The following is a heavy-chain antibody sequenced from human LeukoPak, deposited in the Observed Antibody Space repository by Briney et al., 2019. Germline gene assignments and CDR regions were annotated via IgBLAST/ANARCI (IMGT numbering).Heavy chain of an antibody. CDR3: AKDSYGSGTTADY. V-gene: IGHV3-33*06. CDR2: IWSNGNNV. CDR1: GFTFSKYG. D-gene: IGHD3-10*01. Sequence: PGGSLRLSCAASGFTFSKYGMHWIRQAPGKGLEWVAVIWSNGNNVYYVESVKGRFTISRDNSKNTLYLQMNSLRAEDTAVYYCAKDSYGSGTTADYWRQGTLVTVSS. J-gene: IGHJ4*02.